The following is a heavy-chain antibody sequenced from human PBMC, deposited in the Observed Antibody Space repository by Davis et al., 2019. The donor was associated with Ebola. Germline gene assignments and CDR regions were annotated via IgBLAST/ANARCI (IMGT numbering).Heavy chain of an antibody. CDR2: ISYDGSNK. CDR3: AKDTWDSSGYYAS. CDR1: GFTFSSYA. J-gene: IGHJ5*02. Sequence: GESLKISCAASGFTFSSYAMHWVRQAPGKGLEWVAVISYDGSNKYYADSVKGRFTISRDNSKNTLYLQMNSLRAEDTAVYYCAKDTWDSSGYYASWGQGTLVTVSS. V-gene: IGHV3-30-3*01. D-gene: IGHD3-22*01.